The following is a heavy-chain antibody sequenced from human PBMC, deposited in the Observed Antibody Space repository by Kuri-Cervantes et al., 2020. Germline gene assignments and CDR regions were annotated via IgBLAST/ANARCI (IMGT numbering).Heavy chain of an antibody. CDR1: GFTFSSYA. J-gene: IGHJ3*02. Sequence: LKISCAASGFTFSSYAMHWVRQAPGKGLEWVAVISYDGSNKYYADSVKGRFTIPRDNSKNTLYLQMNSLRAEDTAVYYCARAITRNDAFDIWGQGTMVTVSS. CDR3: ARAITRNDAFDI. V-gene: IGHV3-30-3*01. CDR2: ISYDGSNK.